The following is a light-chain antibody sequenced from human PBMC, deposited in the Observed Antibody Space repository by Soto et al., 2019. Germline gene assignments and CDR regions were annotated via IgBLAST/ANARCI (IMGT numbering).Light chain of an antibody. Sequence: EIVMTQSPATLSVSPGERATLSCRASQSVSSNLARYQQKPGQAPRLLIYGASTRATGIPAKFSGSGSGTEFTLTISNLQPDDCATYYCQQYENYWTFGQGTKVDI. CDR2: GAS. V-gene: IGKV3-15*01. CDR3: QQYENYWT. J-gene: IGKJ1*01. CDR1: QSVSSN.